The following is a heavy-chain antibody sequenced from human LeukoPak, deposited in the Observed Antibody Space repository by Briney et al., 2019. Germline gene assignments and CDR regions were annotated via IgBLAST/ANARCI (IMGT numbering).Heavy chain of an antibody. J-gene: IGHJ4*02. CDR3: ATQIDYDFWSGYYGY. V-gene: IGHV3-23*01. CDR2: ISGSGGST. D-gene: IGHD3-3*01. Sequence: GGSLRLSCAASGFTFSSYRMSWVRQAPGKGLEWVSAISGSGGSTYYADSVKGRFTISRDNSKNTLYLQMNSLRAEDTAVYYCATQIDYDFWSGYYGYWGQGTLVTVSS. CDR1: GFTFSSYR.